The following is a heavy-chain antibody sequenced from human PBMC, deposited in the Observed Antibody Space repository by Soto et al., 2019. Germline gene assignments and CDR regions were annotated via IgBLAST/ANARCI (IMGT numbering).Heavy chain of an antibody. Sequence: QVQLVQSGAAVKKPGSSVKVSCKASGGTFSSYAISWVRQAPGQGLEWMGGIIPIFGTANYAQKFQGRVTITADESTSTAYMELSSLRSEDTAVYYCARISGGDCGGDCFQLGYWGQGTLVTVSS. CDR2: IIPIFGTA. V-gene: IGHV1-69*12. CDR3: ARISGGDCGGDCFQLGY. CDR1: GGTFSSYA. J-gene: IGHJ4*02. D-gene: IGHD2-21*02.